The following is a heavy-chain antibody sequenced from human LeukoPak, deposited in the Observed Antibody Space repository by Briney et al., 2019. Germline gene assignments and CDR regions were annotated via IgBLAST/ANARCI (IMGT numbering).Heavy chain of an antibody. Sequence: GGSLRLSCAASGFTFSSYWMHWVRQAPGKGLVWVSRINSDGSSTSYANSVKGRFTISRDNAKNTLYLQMNSLRAEDTAVYYCARVSGEQQLVDWFDPWGQGTLVTVSS. CDR1: GFTFSSYW. J-gene: IGHJ5*02. CDR3: ARVSGEQQLVDWFDP. CDR2: INSDGSST. V-gene: IGHV3-74*01. D-gene: IGHD6-13*01.